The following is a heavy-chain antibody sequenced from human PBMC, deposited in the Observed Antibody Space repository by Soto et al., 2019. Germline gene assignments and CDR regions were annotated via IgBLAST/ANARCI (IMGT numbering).Heavy chain of an antibody. Sequence: PSETLSLTCTVSGGSISSYYWSWIRQPPGKGLEWIGYIYYSGSTNYNPSLKSRVTISVDTSKNQFSLKLSSVTAADTAVYYCARSSGYYPSVEYFQHWGQGTLVTVSS. CDR1: GGSISSYY. D-gene: IGHD3-22*01. CDR2: IYYSGST. CDR3: ARSSGYYPSVEYFQH. V-gene: IGHV4-59*01. J-gene: IGHJ1*01.